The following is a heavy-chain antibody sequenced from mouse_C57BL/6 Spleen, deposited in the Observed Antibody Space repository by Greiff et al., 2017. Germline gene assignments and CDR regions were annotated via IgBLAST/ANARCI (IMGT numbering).Heavy chain of an antibody. CDR3: ARERGIYYGYDEGYYFDY. CDR2: ISYDGSN. CDR1: GYSITSGYY. D-gene: IGHD2-2*01. Sequence: EVQLQESGPGLVKPSQSLSLTCSVTGYSITSGYYWNWIRQFPGNKLEWMGYISYDGSNNYNPSLKNRISITRDTSKNQFFLKLNSVTTEDTATYYCARERGIYYGYDEGYYFDYWGQGTTLTVSS. V-gene: IGHV3-6*01. J-gene: IGHJ2*01.